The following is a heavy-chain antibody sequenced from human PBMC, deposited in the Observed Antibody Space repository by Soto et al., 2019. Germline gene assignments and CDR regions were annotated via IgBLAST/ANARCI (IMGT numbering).Heavy chain of an antibody. CDR1: GDIFTNFD. V-gene: IGHV1-8*01. J-gene: IGHJ5*02. D-gene: IGHD3-3*02. Sequence: QVQLVQPGAEVRKPGASVKVSCKASGDIFTNFDFNWVRQATGQGLEWIGWMRANSGDTGHDQKFQGRVSMTRDTSTSTACMELSSLRAEDTPVYYCARYIYGQGFKAWGQGTLVFVSS. CDR2: MRANSGDT. CDR3: ARYIYGQGFKA.